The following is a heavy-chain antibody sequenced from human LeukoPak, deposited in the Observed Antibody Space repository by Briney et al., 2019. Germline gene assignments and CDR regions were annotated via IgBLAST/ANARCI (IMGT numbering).Heavy chain of an antibody. Sequence: ASVKVSCKASGYTFTSYDINWVRQATGQGLEWMGWMKPNSGNTGYAQKFQGRVTMTRNSSISTAYMELSSLRSEDTAVYYCARGHGLNGTWYKDGWFDPWGQGTLVTVSS. J-gene: IGHJ5*02. CDR1: GYTFTSYD. V-gene: IGHV1-8*01. CDR2: MKPNSGNT. CDR3: ARGHGLNGTWYKDGWFDP. D-gene: IGHD6-13*01.